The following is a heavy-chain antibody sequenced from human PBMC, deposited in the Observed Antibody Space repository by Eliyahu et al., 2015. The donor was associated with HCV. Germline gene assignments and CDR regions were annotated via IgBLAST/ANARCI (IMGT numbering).Heavy chain of an antibody. Sequence: EVQLLESGGGLVQPGGSLRVSCAASGFTFSTYAMSWVRQAPGKGLEGVSGISGSATSTYYADSVKGRFTISRDNSKNTLYLQMNSLRAEDTAVYYCAKDQGLWFGEYDYWGQGTLVTVSS. CDR2: ISGSATST. CDR1: GFTFSTYA. V-gene: IGHV3-23*01. D-gene: IGHD3-10*01. J-gene: IGHJ4*02. CDR3: AKDQGLWFGEYDY.